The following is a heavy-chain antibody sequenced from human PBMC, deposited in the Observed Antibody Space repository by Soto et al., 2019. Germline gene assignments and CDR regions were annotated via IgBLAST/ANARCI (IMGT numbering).Heavy chain of an antibody. Sequence: QVQLQESGPGLVKPSQTLSLMCTVSGAPISGGDYHWSWIRQPPGKDLEWIGYIFPSGATHYNSSLGSRITMSVETSKSHFSLKLTSVTAADTAVYFCARGSAAKRYFDLWGRGTLVTVSS. CDR1: GAPISGGDYH. J-gene: IGHJ2*01. CDR3: ARGSAAKRYFDL. D-gene: IGHD5-18*01. V-gene: IGHV4-30-4*01. CDR2: IFPSGAT.